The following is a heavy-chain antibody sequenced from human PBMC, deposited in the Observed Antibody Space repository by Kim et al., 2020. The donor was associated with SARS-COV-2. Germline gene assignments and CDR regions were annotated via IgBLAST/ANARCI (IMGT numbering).Heavy chain of an antibody. CDR1: SESFF. Sequence: SETLSLTCDVYSESFFLTWIRQSPGRGLEWIGEIYRGTTNYNPSLSSRVTISVDTSKNHFILKLSSVTAADTAVYYCARGFRDEWEVGYDWGQGTLVTVSS. V-gene: IGHV4-34*01. J-gene: IGHJ1*01. D-gene: IGHD5-18*01. CDR3: ARGFRDEWEVGYD. CDR2: IYRGTT.